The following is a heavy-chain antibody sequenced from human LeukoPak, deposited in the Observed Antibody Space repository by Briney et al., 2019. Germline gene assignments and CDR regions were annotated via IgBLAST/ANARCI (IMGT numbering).Heavy chain of an antibody. Sequence: SETLSLTCSFSGGSISSGGHSWSWIRQPPGKGLEWIGYIYYSGSTYYNPSLKSRVTISVDTSKNQFSLKLSSVTAADTAVYYCARSKMARVDYWGQGTLVTVSP. D-gene: IGHD5-24*01. CDR2: IYYSGST. V-gene: IGHV4-30-4*07. J-gene: IGHJ4*02. CDR1: GGSISSGGHS. CDR3: ARSKMARVDY.